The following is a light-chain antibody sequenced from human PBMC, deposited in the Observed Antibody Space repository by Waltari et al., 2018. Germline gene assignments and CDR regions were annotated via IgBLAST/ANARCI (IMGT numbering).Light chain of an antibody. J-gene: IGKJ4*01. Sequence: EIVLTQSPATLSLSPGERATLSCRASQSVNWYLAWYQQRPGQAPRLLIYDTSNRATGIPARFSGSVSETDFTLTISSLEPDDSAVYYCQQCRNWPLTFGGGTKVEIK. V-gene: IGKV3-11*01. CDR1: QSVNWY. CDR3: QQCRNWPLT. CDR2: DTS.